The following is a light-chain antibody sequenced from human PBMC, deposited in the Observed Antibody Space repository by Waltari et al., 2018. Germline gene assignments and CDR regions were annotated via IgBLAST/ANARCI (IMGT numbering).Light chain of an antibody. CDR1: SSNIGSNT. J-gene: IGLJ1*01. CDR2: SNN. Sequence: QSVLTQPPSASGTPGQRVTISCSGSSSNIGSNTVTWYQQLPGTAPKVRIYSNNHRPAGVPDRFSGSKSGTSASLAISGLQSEDETDYYCAAWDDSLNAYVFGTGTKVTVL. CDR3: AAWDDSLNAYV. V-gene: IGLV1-44*01.